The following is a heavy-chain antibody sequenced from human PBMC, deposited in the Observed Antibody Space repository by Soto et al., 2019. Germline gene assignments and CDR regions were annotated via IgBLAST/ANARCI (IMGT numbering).Heavy chain of an antibody. D-gene: IGHD6-13*01. V-gene: IGHV3-53*01. Sequence: AGGSLRLSCAAFGLTISGKKYVAWVRQAPGKGLEWVSGLYDVDGSFYADSVRGRFTTSSDSSKTTVYLQMNDLRPDDTAVYYCAKPGGDIAAAGFDYWGQGTLVTVSS. CDR2: LYDVDGS. CDR1: GLTISGKKY. J-gene: IGHJ4*02. CDR3: AKPGGDIAAAGFDY.